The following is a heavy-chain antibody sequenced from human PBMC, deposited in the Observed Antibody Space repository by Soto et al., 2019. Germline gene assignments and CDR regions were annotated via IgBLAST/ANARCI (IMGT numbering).Heavy chain of an antibody. CDR1: GGSFTDYY. Sequence: QVQLQQWGAELLKPSETLSLTCAVYGGSFTDYYWTWIRQPPGKVLEWIGEINHSGSTNYNPSLKSRVTISVDTSKNQFSLKLSSVTAADTAVYYCARVTHGSGSYYDYYYYYIDVWGKGTTVTVSS. CDR3: ARVTHGSGSYYDYYYYYIDV. CDR2: INHSGST. J-gene: IGHJ6*03. V-gene: IGHV4-34*01. D-gene: IGHD3-10*01.